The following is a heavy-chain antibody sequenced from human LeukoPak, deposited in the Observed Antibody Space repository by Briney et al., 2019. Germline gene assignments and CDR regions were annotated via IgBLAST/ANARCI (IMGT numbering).Heavy chain of an antibody. D-gene: IGHD3-22*01. Sequence: ASVKVSCKVSGYTLTELSMHWVRQAPGKGLEWMGGFDPEDGETIYAQKFQGRVTMIEDTSTDTAYMELSSLRSEDTAVYYCTTEHNYYDSSGYFAYFDYWGQGTLVTVSS. CDR2: FDPEDGET. CDR3: TTEHNYYDSSGYFAYFDY. V-gene: IGHV1-24*01. CDR1: GYTLTELS. J-gene: IGHJ4*02.